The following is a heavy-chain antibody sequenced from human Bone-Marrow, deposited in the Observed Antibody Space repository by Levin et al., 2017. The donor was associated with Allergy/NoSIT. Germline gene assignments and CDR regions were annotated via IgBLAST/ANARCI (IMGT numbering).Heavy chain of an antibody. CDR1: GYTFATYD. J-gene: IGHJ6*02. Sequence: EASVKVSCKASGYTFATYDMNWVRQATGQGPEWMGWMNPDSGNTGYAEKFQGRVSMTRDTSLSTAYMELSSLRSDDTAVYYCARGVDAGMDVWGQGTTVTVSS. CDR2: MNPDSGNT. CDR3: ARGVDAGMDV. V-gene: IGHV1-8*01.